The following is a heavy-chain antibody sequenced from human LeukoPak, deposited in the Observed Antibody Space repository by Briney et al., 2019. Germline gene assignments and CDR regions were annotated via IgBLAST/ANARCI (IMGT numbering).Heavy chain of an antibody. Sequence: SETLSLTCAVYGGSFSGHYWSWIRQPPGKGLEWIGEINHSGSTNYNPSLKSRVTISVDTSKNQFSLKLSSVTAADTAVYYCARRDSSSWYGGWFDPWGQGTLVTVSS. D-gene: IGHD6-13*01. CDR3: ARRDSSSWYGGWFDP. J-gene: IGHJ5*02. V-gene: IGHV4-34*01. CDR1: GGSFSGHY. CDR2: INHSGST.